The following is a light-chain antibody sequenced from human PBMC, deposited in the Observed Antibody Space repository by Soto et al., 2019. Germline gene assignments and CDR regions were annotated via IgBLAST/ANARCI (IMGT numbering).Light chain of an antibody. CDR3: LQVYSFPRT. V-gene: IGKV1-12*01. CDR2: AAS. J-gene: IGKJ1*01. CDR1: QGIGGR. Sequence: DLQMNQSPSSVSASVGDRITITFRTSQGIGGRLAWFQQKPGKAPQYLIQAASILQSGVPSRFSGSGSGTEFILSINNLQPEDFASYFCLQVYSFPRTFGLGTKVEI.